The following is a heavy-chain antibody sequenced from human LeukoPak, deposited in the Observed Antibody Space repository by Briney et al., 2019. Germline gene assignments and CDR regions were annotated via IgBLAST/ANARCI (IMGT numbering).Heavy chain of an antibody. J-gene: IGHJ4*02. CDR1: GYTFTGYY. D-gene: IGHD3-22*01. CDR2: INPNSGGT. Sequence: VASVKVSCKASGYTFTGYYMHWVRQAPGQGLEWMGWINPNSGGTNYAQKFQGRVTMTRDTSISTAYMELSRLRSDDTAGYYCARAHYYDSSGYYSYWGQGTLVTVSS. V-gene: IGHV1-2*02. CDR3: ARAHYYDSSGYYSY.